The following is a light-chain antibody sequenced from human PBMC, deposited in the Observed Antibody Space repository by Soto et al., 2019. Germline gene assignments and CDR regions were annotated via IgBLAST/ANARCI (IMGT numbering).Light chain of an antibody. CDR1: QSILYSSNNKNY. CDR2: WAS. Sequence: DIVMTQSPDSLAVSLGERATINCKSSQSILYSSNNKNYLAWYQQKPGQRPKLLIYWASTRESGVPDRFSGSGSGTDFTLTISSLQAEDVAVYYCLQYYTTPEAFGQGTKVEI. J-gene: IGKJ1*01. V-gene: IGKV4-1*01. CDR3: LQYYTTPEA.